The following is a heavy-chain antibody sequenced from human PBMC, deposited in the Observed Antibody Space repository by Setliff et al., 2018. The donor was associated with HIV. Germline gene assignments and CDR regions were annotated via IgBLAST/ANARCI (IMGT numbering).Heavy chain of an antibody. CDR1: GFPFSNYA. J-gene: IGHJ4*02. CDR3: AKAPLTIVATGGEDC. D-gene: IGHD6-13*01. CDR2: ISSGGGT. Sequence: GGSLRLSCAASGFPFSNYAMSWVRQAPGKGLEWVSAISSGGGTYYADFVKGRFTISRDNSKNALYLQMNSLRAEDTAVYYCAKAPLTIVATGGEDCWGQGTLVTVSS. V-gene: IGHV3-23*01.